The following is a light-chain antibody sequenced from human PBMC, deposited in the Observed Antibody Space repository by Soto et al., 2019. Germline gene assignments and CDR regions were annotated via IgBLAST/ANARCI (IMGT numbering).Light chain of an antibody. CDR1: SSPVGGHHY. Sequence: QSVLTQPRSVSGSPGQSVTISCTGTSSPVGGHHYVSWYQQFPGKAPQLMIYAGSQRPSGVSDRFSASESANTASLTISGLQAEDEADYYCCSYAGRSTYVFGTGTKVTVL. CDR3: CSYAGRSTYV. J-gene: IGLJ1*01. CDR2: AGS. V-gene: IGLV2-11*01.